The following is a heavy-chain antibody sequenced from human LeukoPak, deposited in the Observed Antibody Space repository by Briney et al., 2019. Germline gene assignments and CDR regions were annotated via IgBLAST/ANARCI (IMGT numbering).Heavy chain of an antibody. J-gene: IGHJ6*03. CDR3: ARDATTEPGTVYMDV. CDR1: GFTFSSYS. CDR2: ISSSSSYI. D-gene: IGHD6-13*01. V-gene: IGHV3-21*01. Sequence: PGGSLRLSCAASGFTFSSYSMNWVRQAPGKGLEWVSSISSSSSYIHYADSVKGRFTISRDNAKNSLYLQMNSLRAEDTALYFCARDATTEPGTVYMDVWGKGTTVTISS.